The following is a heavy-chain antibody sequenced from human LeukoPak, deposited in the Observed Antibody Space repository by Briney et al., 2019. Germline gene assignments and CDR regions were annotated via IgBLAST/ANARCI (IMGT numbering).Heavy chain of an antibody. Sequence: PGGSLRLSCAASGFTFSSYAMHWVRQAPGKGLEWVAVISYDGSNKYYADSVKGRFTISRDNSKNTLYLQMNSLRAEDTAVYYCARAENPWGPGTLDAFDIWGQGTMVTVSS. CDR3: ARAENPWGPGTLDAFDI. CDR1: GFTFSSYA. CDR2: ISYDGSNK. J-gene: IGHJ3*02. D-gene: IGHD1-1*01. V-gene: IGHV3-30*04.